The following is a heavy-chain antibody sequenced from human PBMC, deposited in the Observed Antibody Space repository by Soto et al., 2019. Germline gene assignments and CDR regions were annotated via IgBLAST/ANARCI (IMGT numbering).Heavy chain of an antibody. Sequence: GGSLRLSCAASGFTFSSYAMSWVRQAPGKGLEWVSAISGSGGSTYYADSVKGRFTISRDNSKNTLYLQMNSLRAEDTAVYYCAKNPTTYCVGDCCASDDFDIRGQGETVTVSS. V-gene: IGHV3-23*01. CDR1: GFTFSSYA. CDR3: AKNPTTYCVGDCCASDDFDI. J-gene: IGHJ3*02. CDR2: ISGSGGST. D-gene: IGHD2-21*02.